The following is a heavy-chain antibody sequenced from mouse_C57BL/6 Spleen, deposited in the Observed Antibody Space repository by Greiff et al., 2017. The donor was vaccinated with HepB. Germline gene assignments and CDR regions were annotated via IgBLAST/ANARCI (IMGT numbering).Heavy chain of an antibody. V-gene: IGHV1-52*01. CDR2: IDPSDSET. J-gene: IGHJ3*01. CDR3: ARWDYDRFAY. Sequence: QVQLQQPGAELARPGSSVKLSCKASGYTFTSYWMHWVKQRPIQGLEWIGNIDPSDSETHYNQKFKDKATLTVDKSSSTAYMQLSSLTSEYSAVLYCARWDYDRFAYWGQGTLVTVSA. D-gene: IGHD2-4*01. CDR1: GYTFTSYW.